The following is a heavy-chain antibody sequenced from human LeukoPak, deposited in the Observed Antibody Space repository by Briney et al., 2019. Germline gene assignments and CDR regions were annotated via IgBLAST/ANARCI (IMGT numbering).Heavy chain of an antibody. D-gene: IGHD4-17*01. CDR1: GFTFSSYS. CDR3: ARQNGDYVGDWYFDL. CDR2: ISSSSSYI. V-gene: IGHV3-21*01. J-gene: IGHJ2*01. Sequence: PGGSLRLSCAASGFTFSSYSMNWVRQAPGKGLEWVSSISSSSSYIYYADSVKGRFTISRDNAKNSLYLQMNSLRAEDTAVYYCARQNGDYVGDWYFDLWGRGTLVTVSS.